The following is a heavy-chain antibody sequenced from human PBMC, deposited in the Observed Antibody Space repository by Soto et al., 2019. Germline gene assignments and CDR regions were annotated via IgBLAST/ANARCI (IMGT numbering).Heavy chain of an antibody. CDR3: ARASRGYSETGDYFYPLGFDS. D-gene: IGHD3-9*01. J-gene: IGHJ4*01. CDR2: IYHNGTT. V-gene: IGHV4-4*02. CDR1: GGSIISTHW. Sequence: SETLSLTCAVSGGSIISTHWWTWVRQSPGKGLEWIGEIYHNGTTNYNPSLKSRLTISVDTSKNQFSLRLSSVTAADTAVYYCARASRGYSETGDYFYPLGFDSWSQGTLVTVSS.